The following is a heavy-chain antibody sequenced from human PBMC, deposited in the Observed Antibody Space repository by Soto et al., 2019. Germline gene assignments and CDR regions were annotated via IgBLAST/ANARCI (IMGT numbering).Heavy chain of an antibody. D-gene: IGHD2-2*01. CDR1: GYSYTSYW. CDR3: ARQKYCSHTRCLNNECYYYYGMEV. V-gene: IGHV5-10-1*01. J-gene: IGHJ6*02. CDR2: IDPSDSYT. Sequence: PGEPLKISCKGSGYSYTSYWISWVSQMPGKGLEWMGRIDPSDSYTNYSPSFQGHVTISADESISTAYLQWSSLKASDTAMYYCARQKYCSHTRCLNNECYYYYGMEVWGQGTTVTVSS.